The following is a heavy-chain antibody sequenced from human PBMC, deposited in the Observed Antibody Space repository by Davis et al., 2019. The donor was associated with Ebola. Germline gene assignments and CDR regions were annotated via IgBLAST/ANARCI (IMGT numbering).Heavy chain of an antibody. CDR1: GFTFDDYA. CDR3: AKGGYCSGGSCYAYYYYGMDV. Sequence: GGSLRLSCAASGFTFDDYAMHWVRQAPGKGLEWVSGISWNSGSIGYADSVKGRFTISRDNAKNSLYLQMNSLRAEDTALYYCAKGGYCSGGSCYAYYYYGMDVWGKGPRSPSPQ. V-gene: IGHV3-9*01. D-gene: IGHD2-15*01. J-gene: IGHJ6*01. CDR2: ISWNSGSI.